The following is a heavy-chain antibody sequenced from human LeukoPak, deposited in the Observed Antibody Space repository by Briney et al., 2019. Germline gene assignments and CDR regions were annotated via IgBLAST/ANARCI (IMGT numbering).Heavy chain of an antibody. CDR2: IYYSGST. V-gene: IGHV4-31*03. CDR3: ARCVGATSVSGFDY. D-gene: IGHD1-26*01. J-gene: IGHJ4*02. CDR1: GGFISSGGYY. Sequence: SQTLSLTCTVSGGFISSGGYYWSWIRQPPGKGLEWIGYIYYSGSTYYNPSLKSRVTISVDTSKNQFSLKLSSVTAADTAVYYCARCVGATSVSGFDYWGQGTLVTVSS.